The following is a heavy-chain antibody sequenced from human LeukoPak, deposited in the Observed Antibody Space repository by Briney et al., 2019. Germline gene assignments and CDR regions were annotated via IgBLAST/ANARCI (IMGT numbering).Heavy chain of an antibody. CDR2: IYYSGTT. V-gene: IGHV4-59*01. CDR1: GDSINNYY. J-gene: IGHJ5*02. CDR3: AREARHGMVRGVSHWFDP. D-gene: IGHD3-10*01. Sequence: PSETLSLTCTVSGDSINNYYWSWIRQPPGKGLEWIGYIYYSGTTNYNPSLKSRVTISVDTSKNQFSLKLSSVTAADTAVYYCAREARHGMVRGVSHWFDPWGQGTLVTVSS.